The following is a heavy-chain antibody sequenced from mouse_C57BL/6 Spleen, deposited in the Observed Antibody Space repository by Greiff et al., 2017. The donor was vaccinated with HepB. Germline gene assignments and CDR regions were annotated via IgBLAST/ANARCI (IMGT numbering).Heavy chain of an antibody. CDR2: ISYDGSN. CDR3: ARGSTTVVEGYFDV. Sequence: VQLQQSGPGLVKPSQSLSLTCSVTGYSITSGYYWNWIRQFPGNKLEWMGYISYDGSNNYNPSLKNRISITRDTSKNQFFLKLNSVTTEDTATYYCARGSTTVVEGYFDVWGTGTTVTVSS. V-gene: IGHV3-6*01. D-gene: IGHD1-1*01. J-gene: IGHJ1*03. CDR1: GYSITSGYY.